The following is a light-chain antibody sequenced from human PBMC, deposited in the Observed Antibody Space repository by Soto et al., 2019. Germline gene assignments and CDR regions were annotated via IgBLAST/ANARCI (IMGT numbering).Light chain of an antibody. CDR3: QQYNSYSPT. J-gene: IGKJ2*01. CDR2: KAS. Sequence: DIQMSQSPSTLSASIGDRVTITCRASESVTGWVAWYQQKPGKAPKLLISKASTLRSGVPSRISGSGSGTEFTLTISSLQPDDFGSYYCQQYNSYSPTFGQGTSLEIK. V-gene: IGKV1-5*03. CDR1: ESVTGW.